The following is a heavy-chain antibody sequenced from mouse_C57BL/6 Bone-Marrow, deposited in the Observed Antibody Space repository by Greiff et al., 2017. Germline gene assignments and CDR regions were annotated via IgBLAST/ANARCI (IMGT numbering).Heavy chain of an antibody. CDR2: ISDGGSYT. V-gene: IGHV5-4*01. CDR3: ARGGMISYFDY. D-gene: IGHD2-4*01. J-gene: IGHJ2*01. Sequence: EVQVVESGGGLVKPGGSLKLSCAASGFTFSSYAMSWVRQTPEKRLEWVATISDGGSYTYYPDNVKGRFTISRDNAKNNLYLQMSHLKSEDTAMYYCARGGMISYFDYWGQGTTLTVSS. CDR1: GFTFSSYA.